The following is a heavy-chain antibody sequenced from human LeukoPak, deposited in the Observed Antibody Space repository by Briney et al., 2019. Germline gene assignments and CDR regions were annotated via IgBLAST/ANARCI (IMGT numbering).Heavy chain of an antibody. D-gene: IGHD1-26*01. V-gene: IGHV4-34*01. CDR3: ARRVYSGSYNWYFDL. CDR2: INHSGST. Sequence: PSETLSLTCAVYGGSFSGYYWSWIRQPPGKGLEWIGEINHSGSTSYNPSLKSRVTISVDTSKNQFSLKLSSVTAPDTAVYYCARRVYSGSYNWYFDLWGRGTLVTVSS. CDR1: GGSFSGYY. J-gene: IGHJ2*01.